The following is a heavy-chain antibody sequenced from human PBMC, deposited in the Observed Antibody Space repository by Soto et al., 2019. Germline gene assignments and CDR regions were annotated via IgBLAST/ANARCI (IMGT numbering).Heavy chain of an antibody. CDR1: GYTFFTYD. D-gene: IGHD3-9*01. Sequence: QVHLVQSGVEVKTPGASVKVSCQASGYTFFTYDISWVRQAPGQRLEWMGWISTYSGDTKYAQKFQGRVTMTTDTPTTTADLELRSLRSDDPAVYYCAGHHGPTTLENWFDPWGQGTLVTVSS. CDR2: ISTYSGDT. V-gene: IGHV1-18*01. CDR3: AGHHGPTTLENWFDP. J-gene: IGHJ5*02.